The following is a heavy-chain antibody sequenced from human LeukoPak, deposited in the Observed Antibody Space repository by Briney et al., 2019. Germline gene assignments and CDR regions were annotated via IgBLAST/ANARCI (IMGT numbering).Heavy chain of an antibody. CDR1: GYTFTGYY. Sequence: GASVKVSCKASGYTFTGYYMHWVRQAPGQGLEWMGWISAYNGNTNYAQKLQGRVTMTTDTSTSTAYMELRSLRSDDTAVYYCARESPSMTGTSLRAQHYYYYMDVWGEGTTVTVSS. D-gene: IGHD1-20*01. CDR3: ARESPSMTGTSLRAQHYYYYMDV. V-gene: IGHV1-18*04. J-gene: IGHJ6*03. CDR2: ISAYNGNT.